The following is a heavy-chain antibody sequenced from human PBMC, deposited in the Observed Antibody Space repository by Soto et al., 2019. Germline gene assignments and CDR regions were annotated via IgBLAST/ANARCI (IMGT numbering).Heavy chain of an antibody. CDR1: GFTFSSYA. J-gene: IGHJ4*02. CDR2: ISGSGGST. Sequence: PGGSLRLSCAASGFTFSSYAMSWVRQAPGKGLEWVSAISGSGGSTYYADSVKGRFTISRDNSKNTLYLQMNSLRAEDTAVYYCAKTPYCSSTSCYCFDYWGQGTLVTVSS. CDR3: AKTPYCSSTSCYCFDY. V-gene: IGHV3-23*01. D-gene: IGHD2-2*01.